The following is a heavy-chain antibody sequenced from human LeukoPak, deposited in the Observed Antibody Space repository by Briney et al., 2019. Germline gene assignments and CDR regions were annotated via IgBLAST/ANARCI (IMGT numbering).Heavy chain of an antibody. V-gene: IGHV3-7*03. D-gene: IGHD3-9*01. J-gene: IGHJ5*02. CDR1: GFTFSNYW. CDR2: IKHGGAEK. CDR3: AKPVLRYFDWSFDP. Sequence: TGGSLRLSCAASGFTFSNYWMSWVRQAPGKGLEWVANIKHGGAEKYYVDSVKGRFTISRDNAKNSLYLQMNSLRAEDTAVYYCAKPVLRYFDWSFDPWGQGTLVTVSS.